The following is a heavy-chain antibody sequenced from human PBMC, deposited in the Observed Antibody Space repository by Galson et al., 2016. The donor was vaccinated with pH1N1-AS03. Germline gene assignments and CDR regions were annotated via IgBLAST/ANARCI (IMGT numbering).Heavy chain of an antibody. CDR3: GRNAGNVEI. Sequence: SLRLSCAASGFTFSSRWMTWVRQAPGKGLEWVANIKEDGTEEHYVDSVKGRFTISRDNAKNSLYLQMNSLRVEDTAVYYCGRNAGNVEIWGQGTPVTGSS. V-gene: IGHV3-7*01. J-gene: IGHJ4*03. CDR2: IKEDGTEE. CDR1: GFTFSSRW. D-gene: IGHD1-1*01.